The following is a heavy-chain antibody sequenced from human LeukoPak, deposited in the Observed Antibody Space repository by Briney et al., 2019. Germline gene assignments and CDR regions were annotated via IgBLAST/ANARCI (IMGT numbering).Heavy chain of an antibody. CDR2: INHSGST. D-gene: IGHD5-18*01. J-gene: IGHJ4*02. CDR3: ARGKAIDY. CDR1: GGSFSGSD. V-gene: IGHV4-34*01. Sequence: SQTLSLTCAVYGGSFSGSDWNWIRQPPGKGLEWIGEINHSGSTYYNPSLKSRVTISVDTSKNKFSLKLGSVTAAETAVYYCARGKAIDYWGQGTLVTVAS.